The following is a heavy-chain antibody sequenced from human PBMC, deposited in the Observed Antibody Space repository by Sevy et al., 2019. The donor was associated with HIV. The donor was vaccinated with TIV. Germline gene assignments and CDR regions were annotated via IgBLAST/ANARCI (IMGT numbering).Heavy chain of an antibody. Sequence: ASVKVSCKASGGTFSSFALSWVRQAPGQGLEWMGGIIPIFGTTKYAQKFQGRVTIIPDESTSTAYMELSSLGSEDTAVYYCARPSYGSGRGYQNYFYYYGMDDWGPGTTVTVSS. J-gene: IGHJ6*02. CDR3: ARPSYGSGRGYQNYFYYYGMDD. CDR2: IIPIFGTT. V-gene: IGHV1-69*13. D-gene: IGHD3-10*01. CDR1: GGTFSSFA.